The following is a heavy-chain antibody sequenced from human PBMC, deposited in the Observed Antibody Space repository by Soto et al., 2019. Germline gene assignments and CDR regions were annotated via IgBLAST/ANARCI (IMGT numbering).Heavy chain of an antibody. CDR1: GGSISNYY. Sequence: NPSETLSLTCTVSGGSISNYYWGWIRQPPGKGLEWIGYIYYSGSTNYNPSLKSRVTISVDTSKNQFSLKLSSVTAADTAVYYCARVAVAGTRVDYWGQGTLVTVSS. J-gene: IGHJ4*02. CDR2: IYYSGST. D-gene: IGHD6-19*01. CDR3: ARVAVAGTRVDY. V-gene: IGHV4-59*12.